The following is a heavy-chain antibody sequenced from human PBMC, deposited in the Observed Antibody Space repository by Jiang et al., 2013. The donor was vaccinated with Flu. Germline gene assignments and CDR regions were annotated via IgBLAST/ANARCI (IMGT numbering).Heavy chain of an antibody. CDR3: ARDSSYYYDSSGNEYFQH. V-gene: IGHV1-69*06. CDR1: GGTFSSYA. Sequence: SGAEVKKPGSSVKVSCKASGGTFSSYAISWVRQAPGQGLEWMGGIIPIFGTANYAQKFQGRVTITADKSTSTAYMELSSLRSEDTAVYYCARDSSYYYDSSGNEYFQHWGQGTLVTVSS. D-gene: IGHD3-22*01. J-gene: IGHJ1*01. CDR2: IIPIFGTA.